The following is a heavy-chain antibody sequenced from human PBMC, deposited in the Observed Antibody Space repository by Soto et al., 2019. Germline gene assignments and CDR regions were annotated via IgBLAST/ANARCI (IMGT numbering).Heavy chain of an antibody. J-gene: IGHJ6*02. CDR3: ARGQGDIVVVPATNYYYYYGMDV. Sequence: ASVKVSCKASGYTFTGYYMHWVRQAPGQGLEWMGWINPNSGGTNYAQKFQGWVTMTRDTSISTAYMELSRLRSDDTAVYYCARGQGDIVVVPATNYYYYYGMDVWRQGTTVTVSS. CDR1: GYTFTGYY. V-gene: IGHV1-2*04. D-gene: IGHD2-2*01. CDR2: INPNSGGT.